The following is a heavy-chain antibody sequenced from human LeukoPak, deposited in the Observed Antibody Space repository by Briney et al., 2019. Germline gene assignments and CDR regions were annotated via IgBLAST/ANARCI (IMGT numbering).Heavy chain of an antibody. Sequence: GGSLRLSCAASGFTFSSYAMHWVRQAPGKGLEWVAVISYDGSNKYYADSVKGRFTISRDNSKNTLYLQMNSLRAEDTAVYYCARGPGIAAADLDYWGQGTLVTVSS. D-gene: IGHD6-13*01. CDR2: ISYDGSNK. V-gene: IGHV3-30-3*01. J-gene: IGHJ4*02. CDR3: ARGPGIAAADLDY. CDR1: GFTFSSYA.